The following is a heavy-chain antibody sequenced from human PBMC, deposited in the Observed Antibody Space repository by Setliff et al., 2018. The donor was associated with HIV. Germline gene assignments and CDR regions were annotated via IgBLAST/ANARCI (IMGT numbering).Heavy chain of an antibody. D-gene: IGHD2-15*01. Sequence: GASVKVSCKASGGTFSSYAISWVRQAPGQGLEWMGRIIPVFGTANYAQVRDRVTITRDTSASTAYMELSSLTSEDTAVYYCARVACSGGSCYSYFQHWGQGTLVTVSS. V-gene: IGHV1-69*05. J-gene: IGHJ1*01. CDR3: ARVACSGGSCYSYFQH. CDR1: GGTFSSYA. CDR2: IIPVFGTA.